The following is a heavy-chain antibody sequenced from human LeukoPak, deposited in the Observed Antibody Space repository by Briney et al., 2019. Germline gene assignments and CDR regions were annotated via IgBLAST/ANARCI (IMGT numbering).Heavy chain of an antibody. V-gene: IGHV3-30*03. CDR3: ARVNTIFGVDIVSLGAEFEF. J-gene: IGHJ4*02. Sequence: PGGSLRLSCGASGFTFSTYAMHWVRQAPGKGLECVSVISYDGTKKDYADSVKGRFTISRDNSNDTLYLQMSSLRPEDTALYYCARVNTIFGVDIVSLGAEFEFWGQGTLVTVSS. CDR2: ISYDGTKK. D-gene: IGHD3-3*02. CDR1: GFTFSTYA.